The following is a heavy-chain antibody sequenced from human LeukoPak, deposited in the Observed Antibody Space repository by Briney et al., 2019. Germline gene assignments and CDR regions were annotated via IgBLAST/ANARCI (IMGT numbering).Heavy chain of an antibody. Sequence: SETLSLTCTVSGDSISSSTYYWGWIRQPPGKGLEWIGSIYTSGSTNYNPSLKSRVTMSVDTSNNQFSLKLTSATAADTAVYYCARKRKGAYDFDYWGQGTLVTVSS. J-gene: IGHJ4*02. V-gene: IGHV4-39*07. CDR1: GDSISSSTYY. CDR2: IYTSGST. D-gene: IGHD3-16*01. CDR3: ARKRKGAYDFDY.